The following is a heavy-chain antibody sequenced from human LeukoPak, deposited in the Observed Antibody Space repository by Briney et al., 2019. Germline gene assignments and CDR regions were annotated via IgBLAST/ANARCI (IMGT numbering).Heavy chain of an antibody. CDR1: GFTFSSYG. Sequence: GGSLRLSCAASGFTFSSYGMHWVRQAPGQGLEWVAVISYDGSNKYYADSVKGRFTISRDNSKNTLYLQMNSLRAEDTAVYYCAKDESVYYYYYGMDVWGQGTTVTVAS. CDR3: AKDESVYYYYYGMDV. V-gene: IGHV3-30*18. CDR2: ISYDGSNK. J-gene: IGHJ6*02.